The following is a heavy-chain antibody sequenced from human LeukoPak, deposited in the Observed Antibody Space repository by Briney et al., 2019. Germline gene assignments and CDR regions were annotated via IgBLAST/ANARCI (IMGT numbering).Heavy chain of an antibody. CDR2: ISSSGSTI. CDR1: GFTFSSYE. D-gene: IGHD4-17*01. V-gene: IGHV3-48*03. CDR3: ARGAHDERGDYGVPGLHYYYYYYMDV. J-gene: IGHJ6*03. Sequence: GGSLRLSCAASGFTFSSYEMNWVRQAPGKGLEWVSYISSSGSTIYYADSVKGRFTISRDNAKNSLYLQMNSLRAEDTAVYYCARGAHDERGDYGVPGLHYYYYYYMDVWGKGTTVTVSS.